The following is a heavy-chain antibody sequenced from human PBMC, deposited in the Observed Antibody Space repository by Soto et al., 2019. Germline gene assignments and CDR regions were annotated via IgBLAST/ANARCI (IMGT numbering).Heavy chain of an antibody. CDR1: GFTFSSYA. Sequence: EVQLLESGGGLVQPGGSLRLSCAASGFTFSSYAMSWVRQAPGKGLEGVSAISGSGGSTYYADSVKGRFTISRDNSNNTLYLQMNSLRAEDTAVYYCAKDKGGYSGYGGISYYFDYWGQGPLVTVSS. J-gene: IGHJ4*02. CDR2: ISGSGGST. D-gene: IGHD5-12*01. CDR3: AKDKGGYSGYGGISYYFDY. V-gene: IGHV3-23*01.